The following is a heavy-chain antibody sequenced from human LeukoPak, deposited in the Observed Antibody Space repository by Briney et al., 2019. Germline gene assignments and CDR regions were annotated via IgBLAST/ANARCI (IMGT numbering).Heavy chain of an antibody. D-gene: IGHD3-16*01. CDR3: ARGGEGAFDI. Sequence: PSETLSLTCTVSGGSISSYCWSWIRQPPGKGLEWIGYIYYRGSTNYNPSLKSRVTISVDTSKNQFSLKLSSVTAADTAVYYCARGGEGAFDIWGQGTMVTVSS. CDR2: IYYRGST. J-gene: IGHJ3*02. CDR1: GGSISSYC. V-gene: IGHV4-59*01.